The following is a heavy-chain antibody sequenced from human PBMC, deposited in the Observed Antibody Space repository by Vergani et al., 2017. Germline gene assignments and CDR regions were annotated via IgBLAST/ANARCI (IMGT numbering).Heavy chain of an antibody. V-gene: IGHV4-59*01. CDR3: AGDRVAGQSMDV. J-gene: IGHJ6*02. Sequence: QVQLQESGPGLVKPSETLSLTCTVSGGSISSYYWSWIRQPPGKGLEWIGYIYYSGSTNYNPSLKSRVTISVDTSKNQFSLKLSSVTAADTAVYYCAGDRVAGQSMDVWGQGTTVTVSS. D-gene: IGHD6-19*01. CDR2: IYYSGST. CDR1: GGSISSYY.